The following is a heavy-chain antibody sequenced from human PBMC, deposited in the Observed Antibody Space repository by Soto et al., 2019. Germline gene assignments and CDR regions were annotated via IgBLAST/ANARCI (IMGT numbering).Heavy chain of an antibody. J-gene: IGHJ4*02. Sequence: SETLSLTCTVSGGSISSSSYYWGWIRQPPGKGLEWIGSIYYSGSTYYNPSLKSRVTISVDTSKNQFSLKLSSVAAADTAVYYCATLRITIFGVVTQFGENFDYWGQGTLVTVSS. CDR3: ATLRITIFGVVTQFGENFDY. V-gene: IGHV4-39*01. D-gene: IGHD3-3*01. CDR1: GGSISSSSYY. CDR2: IYYSGST.